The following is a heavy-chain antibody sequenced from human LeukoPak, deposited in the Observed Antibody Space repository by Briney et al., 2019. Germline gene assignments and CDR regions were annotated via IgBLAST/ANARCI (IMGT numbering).Heavy chain of an antibody. J-gene: IGHJ6*02. CDR1: GFTSGDYA. CDR2: IRSKAYGGTT. V-gene: IGHV3-49*04. Sequence: GRSLRLSCTASGFTSGDYAMSWVRQAPGKGLEWVGFIRSKAYGGTTEYAASVKGRFTISRDDSKSIAYLQMNSLKTEDTAVYYCTRDPVMGYGYYYYYGMDVWGQGTTVTVSS. CDR3: TRDPVMGYGYYYYYGMDV. D-gene: IGHD5-18*01.